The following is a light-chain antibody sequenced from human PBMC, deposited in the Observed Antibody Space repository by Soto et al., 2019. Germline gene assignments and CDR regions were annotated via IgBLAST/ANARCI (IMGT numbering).Light chain of an antibody. Sequence: EIMMTQSPATLSVSPGERATLSCRASQSVRNNLAWYQQKPGQAPRLLIYYASTRATGIPARFSGSGSGTEFTLTISSLQSEDFALYYCQQYNNWPPITFGQGTQLEIK. CDR3: QQYNNWPPIT. CDR1: QSVRNN. V-gene: IGKV3-15*01. J-gene: IGKJ5*01. CDR2: YAS.